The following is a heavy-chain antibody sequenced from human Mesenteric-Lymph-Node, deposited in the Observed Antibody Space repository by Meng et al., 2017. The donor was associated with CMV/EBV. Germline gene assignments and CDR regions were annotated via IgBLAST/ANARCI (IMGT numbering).Heavy chain of an antibody. V-gene: IGHV4-59*01. CDR3: ARVRSGWSGGALYY. J-gene: IGHJ4*02. CDR1: GGSISSYY. CDR2: IYYSGST. D-gene: IGHD3-3*01. Sequence: SETLSLTCTVSGGSISSYYWSWIRQPPGKGLEWIGYIYYSGSTNYNPSLKSRVTISVDTSKNQFSLKLSSVTAADTAVYYCARVRSGWSGGALYYWGQGTLVTVSS.